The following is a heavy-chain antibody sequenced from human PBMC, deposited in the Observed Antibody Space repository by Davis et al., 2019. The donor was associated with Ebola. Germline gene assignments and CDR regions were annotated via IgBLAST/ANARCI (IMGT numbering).Heavy chain of an antibody. J-gene: IGHJ4*02. CDR1: GYTFTTYA. V-gene: IGHV7-4-1*02. CDR2: INTDTGNP. D-gene: IGHD5-18*01. CDR3: ARCEENPDTSMVSCFDY. Sequence: AASVKVSCKASGYTFTTYAMNWVRQAPGQGLEWMGWINTDTGNPTYAQGFRGRSVFSLDTSVSTAYLQISSLEAEDTAVYYCARCEENPDTSMVSCFDYWGRGTLVIVST.